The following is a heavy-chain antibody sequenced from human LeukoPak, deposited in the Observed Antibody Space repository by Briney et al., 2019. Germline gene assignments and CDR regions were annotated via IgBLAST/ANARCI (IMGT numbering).Heavy chain of an antibody. D-gene: IGHD3-16*01. CDR1: GFAFSMYH. V-gene: IGHV3-21*01. Sequence: GGSLRLSCAASGFAFSMYHMNWVRQAPGEGLEWVSSISSSSSYIYYADSVKGRFTISRDNAKNSLYLQMNSLRAEDTAVYYCARQLGIRYYFDYWGQGTLVTVSS. CDR3: ARQLGIRYYFDY. CDR2: ISSSSSYI. J-gene: IGHJ4*02.